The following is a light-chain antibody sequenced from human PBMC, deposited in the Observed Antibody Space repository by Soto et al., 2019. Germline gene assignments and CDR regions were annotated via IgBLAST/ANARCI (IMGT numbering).Light chain of an antibody. CDR1: QSISSW. CDR2: KAS. J-gene: IGKJ1*01. CDR3: QQDHDYSRT. Sequence: DIQMTQSPSTLSASVGDRVTITCRASQSISSWLAWYQQKPGKAPSLLIYKASTLQGGVPARFSGSGSGTEFTLNISSLQPDDFATYYCQQDHDYSRTFGQGTKVEI. V-gene: IGKV1-5*03.